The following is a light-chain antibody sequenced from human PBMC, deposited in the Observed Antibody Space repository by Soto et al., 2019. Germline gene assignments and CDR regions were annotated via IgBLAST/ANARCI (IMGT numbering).Light chain of an antibody. Sequence: EIVLTQSPGTLSLSPGERATLSCRASQSISNTYLAWYRQKPGQAPRLLIYGASSRATGTPDRFSGSGSGTDFALTISRLEPEDFAVYYCQQYGASPIYTFGQGTKLEI. CDR2: GAS. V-gene: IGKV3-20*01. CDR3: QQYGASPIYT. J-gene: IGKJ2*01. CDR1: QSISNTY.